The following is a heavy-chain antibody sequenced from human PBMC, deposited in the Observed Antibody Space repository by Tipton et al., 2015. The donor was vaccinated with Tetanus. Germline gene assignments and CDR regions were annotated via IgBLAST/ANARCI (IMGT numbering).Heavy chain of an antibody. Sequence: SLRLSCAASGFAFSTFGMHWVRQAPGKGLEWVAVISYDGSNKYYVDSVKGRFTISRDNSKNTLYLEMNSLRAEDTALYYCARDWVIRSTTARGYYCQYAIDAPG. CDR1: GFAFSTFG. CDR3: ARDWVIRSTTARGYYCQYAIDA. CDR2: ISYDGSNK. V-gene: IGHV3-30*03. J-gene: IGHJ6*02. D-gene: IGHD4-11*01.